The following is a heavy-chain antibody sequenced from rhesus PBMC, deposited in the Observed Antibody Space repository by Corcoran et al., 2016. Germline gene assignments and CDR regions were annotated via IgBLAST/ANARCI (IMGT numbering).Heavy chain of an antibody. CDR2: ISGSSGSP. J-gene: IGHJ2*01. Sequence: QVQLQESGPGLVKPSETLSLTCAVSGGSISSSNWWSWIRQTPGKGLEGIWYISGSSGSPNHNPSLNSRVPSSTATAKNQVSLKLSSVTAADTAVYYCARGGTQYLHWSDWYFDLWGPGTPITISS. CDR1: GGSISSSNW. CDR3: ARGGTQYLHWSDWYFDL. D-gene: IGHD3-3*01. V-gene: IGHV4-65*01.